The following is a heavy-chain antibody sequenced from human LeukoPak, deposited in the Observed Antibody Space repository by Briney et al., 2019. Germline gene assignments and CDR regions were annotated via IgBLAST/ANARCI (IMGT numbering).Heavy chain of an antibody. Sequence: SETLSLTCTVSGDSINSHYWSWIRQPPGKGLEWIGFIYTRGSTNYNPTLKSRVTMSGDTSKNQVSLTLNPVTAADTAVYYCARHPWVVVPAAMPASAWFDPWGQGTLVTVSS. J-gene: IGHJ5*02. D-gene: IGHD2-2*01. CDR2: IYTRGST. V-gene: IGHV4-4*09. CDR3: ARHPWVVVPAAMPASAWFDP. CDR1: GDSINSHY.